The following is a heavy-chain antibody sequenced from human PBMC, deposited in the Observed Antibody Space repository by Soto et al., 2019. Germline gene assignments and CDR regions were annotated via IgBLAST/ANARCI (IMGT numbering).Heavy chain of an antibody. CDR1: GGTFSSYT. Sequence: SVKVSCKASGGTFSSYTISWVRQAPGQGLEWMGRIIPILGIANYAQKFQGRVTITADKSTSTAYMELSSLRSEDTSVYYCAGDGTGNHYYYMDVWGKGATVTVSS. J-gene: IGHJ6*03. CDR2: IIPILGIA. D-gene: IGHD3-9*01. CDR3: AGDGTGNHYYYMDV. V-gene: IGHV1-69*04.